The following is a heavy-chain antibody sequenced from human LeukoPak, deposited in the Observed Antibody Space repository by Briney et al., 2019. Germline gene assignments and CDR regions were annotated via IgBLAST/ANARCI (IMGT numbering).Heavy chain of an antibody. J-gene: IGHJ3*02. CDR3: ARDSTTDAFDI. D-gene: IGHD4-11*01. CDR2: ISGTSSYI. Sequence: GGSLRLSCVASRFALSNYNMNWVRQAPGRGLEWVSSISGTSSYIYYADSVNGRFTISRDNAKNSLYLQMNSLRAEDTAAYYCARDSTTDAFDIWGQGTMVTVSS. V-gene: IGHV3-21*01. CDR1: RFALSNYN.